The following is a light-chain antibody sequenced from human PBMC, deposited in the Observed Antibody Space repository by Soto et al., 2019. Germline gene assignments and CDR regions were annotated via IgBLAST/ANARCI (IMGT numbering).Light chain of an antibody. CDR1: NSNIESNA. V-gene: IGLV1-44*01. CDR2: SDN. J-gene: IGLJ1*01. CDR3: AAWDDSLNGHV. Sequence: QSVLTQPPSASGTPGQRVTISCSRSNSNIESNAVNWYQQVPGTAPKLLIYSDNQRPSGVPDRFSGSKSGTSASLAISGLQSEDQADYYCAAWDDSLNGHVFGTGTKVTVL.